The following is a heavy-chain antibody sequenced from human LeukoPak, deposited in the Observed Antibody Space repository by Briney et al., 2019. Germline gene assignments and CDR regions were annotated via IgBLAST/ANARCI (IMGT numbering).Heavy chain of an antibody. CDR3: ARVGGGNYYYFDY. CDR2: ISAYNDDA. V-gene: IGHV1-18*01. Sequence: GASVKVSCKASGYTFTTYRISWARQAPGQGLEWMGWISAYNDDAHYAQKLQGRVTMTTDTSTNTAYMELRSLRSDDTAVYYCARVGGGNYYYFDYWGQGTLVTVSS. D-gene: IGHD1-26*01. CDR1: GYTFTTYR. J-gene: IGHJ4*02.